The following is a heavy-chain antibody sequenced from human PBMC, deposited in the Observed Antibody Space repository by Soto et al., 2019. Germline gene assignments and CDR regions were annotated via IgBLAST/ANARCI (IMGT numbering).Heavy chain of an antibody. J-gene: IGHJ4*02. Sequence: GGSLRLSCAASGFTFSSYGMHWVRQAPGKGLEWVAVIWYDGSNKYYADSVKGRFTISRDNSKNTLYLQMNSLRAEDTAVYYCAKDRVYYYDSSGYYYDSTALPDYWGQGTLVTVSS. CDR1: GFTFSSYG. CDR3: AKDRVYYYDSSGYYYDSTALPDY. D-gene: IGHD3-22*01. V-gene: IGHV3-30*02. CDR2: IWYDGSNK.